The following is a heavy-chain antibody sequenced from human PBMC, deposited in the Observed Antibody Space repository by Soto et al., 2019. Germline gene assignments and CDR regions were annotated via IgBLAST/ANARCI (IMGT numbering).Heavy chain of an antibody. CDR3: ASSSGNNYGVGTNYYFDY. CDR1: GGTFSTYS. CDR2: SIRIFGTA. V-gene: IGHV1-69*06. Sequence: QVQLVQSGAEVKKPGSSVKVSCKTSGGTFSTYSIVWVRQAPGEGLEWLGGSIRIFGTANYAQKFQDRVTITADKSTNTAFMELSSRKSEETAMYYCASSSGNNYGVGTNYYFDYGGQGTLVTFSS. D-gene: IGHD1-26*01. J-gene: IGHJ4*02.